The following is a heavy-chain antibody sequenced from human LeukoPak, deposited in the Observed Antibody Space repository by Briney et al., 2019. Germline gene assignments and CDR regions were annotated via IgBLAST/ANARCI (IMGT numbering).Heavy chain of an antibody. CDR3: AKGLLWFGEFFDY. D-gene: IGHD3-10*01. Sequence: GGSLRLSCAASGFTFSTYGIHWVRQAPGKGLEWVAFIRSDGSNKYYADSVKGRFTISRDNSKNTLYLQMNSLRAEDTAVYYCAKGLLWFGEFFDYWGQGTLVTVSS. CDR2: IRSDGSNK. J-gene: IGHJ4*02. CDR1: GFTFSTYG. V-gene: IGHV3-30*02.